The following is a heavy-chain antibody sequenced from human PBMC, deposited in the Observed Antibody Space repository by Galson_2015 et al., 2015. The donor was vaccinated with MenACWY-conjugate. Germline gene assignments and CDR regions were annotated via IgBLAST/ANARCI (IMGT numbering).Heavy chain of an antibody. V-gene: IGHV4-59*01. CDR1: GGSIRDFL. D-gene: IGHD1-26*01. J-gene: IGHJ4*01. CDR3: AGSVQAEYTYEIPRHFDY. Sequence: SETLSLTCSVSGGSIRDFLWSWLRQAPGKGLEWIGHNGDPFQNPSLLSRRTISVDTSRNQVSLKLRSVTAADTAVYYCAGSVQAEYTYEIPRHFDYWGQGALVTVSS. CDR2: NGDP.